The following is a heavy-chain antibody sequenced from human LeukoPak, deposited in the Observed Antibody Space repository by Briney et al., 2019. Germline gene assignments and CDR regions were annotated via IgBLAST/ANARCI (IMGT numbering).Heavy chain of an antibody. CDR1: GGSISSGSYY. CDR2: IYTSGST. J-gene: IGHJ6*03. CDR3: ARVAPRYCSSTSCRSPESYYYYRDV. V-gene: IGHV4-61*02. D-gene: IGHD2-2*01. Sequence: SETLSLTCTVSGGSISSGSYYWSWIRQPAGKGLEWIGRIYTSGSTNYNPSLKSRVTMSVDTSKNQFSLKLSSVTAADTAVYYCARVAPRYCSSTSCRSPESYYYYRDVWGKGTTVTVSS.